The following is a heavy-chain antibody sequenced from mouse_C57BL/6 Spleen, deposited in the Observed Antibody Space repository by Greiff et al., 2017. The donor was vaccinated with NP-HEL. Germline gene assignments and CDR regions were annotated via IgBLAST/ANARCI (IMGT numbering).Heavy chain of an antibody. D-gene: IGHD3-2*02. CDR2: INPSSGYT. Sequence: QVQLQQSGAELAKPGASVKLSCKASGYTFTSYWMHWVKQRPGQGLEWIGYINPSSGYTKYNQKFKDKATLTADKSSSTAYMRMSSLTYEDSAVYYCARGAQGRAMDYWGQGTSVTVSS. J-gene: IGHJ4*01. V-gene: IGHV1-7*01. CDR3: ARGAQGRAMDY. CDR1: GYTFTSYW.